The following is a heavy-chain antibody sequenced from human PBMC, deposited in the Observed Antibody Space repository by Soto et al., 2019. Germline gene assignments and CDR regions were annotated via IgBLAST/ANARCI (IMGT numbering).Heavy chain of an antibody. J-gene: IGHJ4*02. V-gene: IGHV3-30*18. Sequence: QVQLVESGGGVVQPGRSLRLSCAASGFTFSNYDMHWVRQAPGEGLEWVAVLSFDGTSKNYADSVKGPFTISRDNSKNTLFLQMNSLRTEDKAVYFCAKDFYTVRVPAAPRPHYFDFWGPGTLVTVSS. CDR1: GFTFSNYD. CDR2: LSFDGTSK. D-gene: IGHD2-2*01. CDR3: AKDFYTVRVPAAPRPHYFDF.